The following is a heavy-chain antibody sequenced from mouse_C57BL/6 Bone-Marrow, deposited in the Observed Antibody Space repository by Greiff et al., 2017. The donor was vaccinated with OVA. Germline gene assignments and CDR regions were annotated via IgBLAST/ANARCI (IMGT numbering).Heavy chain of an antibody. CDR3: ARGTDDYDGDWYFDV. CDR2: ISYDGSN. J-gene: IGHJ1*03. V-gene: IGHV3-6*01. D-gene: IGHD2-4*01. CDR1: GYSITSGYY. Sequence: DVKLVESGPGLVKPSQSLSLTCSVTGYSITSGYYWNWIRQFPGNKLEWMGYISYDGSNNYNPSLKNRISITRDTSKNQFFLKLNSVTTEDTATYYCARGTDDYDGDWYFDVWGTGTTVTVSS.